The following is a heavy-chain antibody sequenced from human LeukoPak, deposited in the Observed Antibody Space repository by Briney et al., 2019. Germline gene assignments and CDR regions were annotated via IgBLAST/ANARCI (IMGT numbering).Heavy chain of an antibody. Sequence: PSETLSPTCTVSGGSISSSSYYWGWIRQPPGKGLEWIGSIYYSGSTYYNPSLKSRVTISVDTSKNQFSLKLSSVTAADTAVYYCARAPGAFDIWGQGTMVTVSS. CDR1: GGSISSSSYY. CDR3: ARAPGAFDI. V-gene: IGHV4-39*01. CDR2: IYYSGST. J-gene: IGHJ3*02.